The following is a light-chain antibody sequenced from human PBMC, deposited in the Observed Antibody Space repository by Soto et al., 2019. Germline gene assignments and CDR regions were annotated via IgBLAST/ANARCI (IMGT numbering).Light chain of an antibody. Sequence: DIQMTQSPSTLSASVGDRVTITCRASQSISSWLAWYQQKPGKAPKLLIYKASSLGSGVPSRFSGSGSGTEFTLTISSLQPDDFATYYCQQYNSYQGTFGQGTKLEIK. V-gene: IGKV1-5*03. CDR1: QSISSW. J-gene: IGKJ2*02. CDR3: QQYNSYQGT. CDR2: KAS.